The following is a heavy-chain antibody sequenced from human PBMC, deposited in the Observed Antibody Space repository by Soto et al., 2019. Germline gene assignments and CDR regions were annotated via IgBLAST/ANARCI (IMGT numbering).Heavy chain of an antibody. D-gene: IGHD2-21*01. V-gene: IGHV1-58*02. Sequence: GASVKVSCKASGFTFTSSAMQWVRQARGQRLEWIGWIVVGSGNTNYAQKFQERVTITRDMSTSTAYMELSSLRSEDTAVYYCAAANTPIARAYYYMDVWGKGTTVTVSS. J-gene: IGHJ6*03. CDR3: AAANTPIARAYYYMDV. CDR1: GFTFTSSA. CDR2: IVVGSGNT.